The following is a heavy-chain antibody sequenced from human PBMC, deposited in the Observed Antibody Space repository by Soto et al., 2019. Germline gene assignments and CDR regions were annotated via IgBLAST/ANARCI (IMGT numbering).Heavy chain of an antibody. D-gene: IGHD1-1*01. J-gene: IGHJ5*02. CDR1: GGSISSGGYS. V-gene: IGHV4-30-2*01. CDR3: ARGVTTIGNLVAWLDP. CDR2: IYHSGST. Sequence: SETLSLTCAVSGGSISSGGYSWSWIRQPPGKGLEWIGYIYHSGSTNYYPSLRSRVTISVDKSKNQFSLKLNSLTAADTAVYYCARGVTTIGNLVAWLDPRGQRTLVTVSS.